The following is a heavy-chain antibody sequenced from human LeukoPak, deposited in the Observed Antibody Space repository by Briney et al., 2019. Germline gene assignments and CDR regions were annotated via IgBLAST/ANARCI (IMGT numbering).Heavy chain of an antibody. Sequence: PGGSRRLSCAASGFTFSSYEMNWVRQAPGKGLEWVSYISSSGSTIYYADSVKGRFTISRDNAKNSLYLQMNSLRAEDTAVYYCARIYDSSDYWGQGTLVTVSS. D-gene: IGHD3-22*01. V-gene: IGHV3-48*03. CDR1: GFTFSSYE. CDR2: ISSSGSTI. J-gene: IGHJ4*02. CDR3: ARIYDSSDY.